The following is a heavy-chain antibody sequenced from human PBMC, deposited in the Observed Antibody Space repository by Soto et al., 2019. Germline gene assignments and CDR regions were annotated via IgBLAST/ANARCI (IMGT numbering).Heavy chain of an antibody. V-gene: IGHV4-31*03. CDR2: IYYSGST. Sequence: PSETLSLTCTVSGGSISSGGYYWSWIRQHPGKGLEWIGYIYYSGSTYYNPSLKSRVTISVDTSKNQFSLKLSSVTAADTAVYYCVILVVYYYDSSGYPLASGMDVWGQWTTVTVSS. J-gene: IGHJ6*02. CDR1: GGSISSGGYY. D-gene: IGHD3-22*01. CDR3: VILVVYYYDSSGYPLASGMDV.